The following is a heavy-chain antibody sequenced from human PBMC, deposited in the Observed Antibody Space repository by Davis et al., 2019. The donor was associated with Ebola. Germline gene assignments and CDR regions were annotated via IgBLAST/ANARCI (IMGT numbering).Heavy chain of an antibody. V-gene: IGHV3-30-3*01. D-gene: IGHD1-1*01. Sequence: PGGSLRLSCAASGFTFSSYAMHWVRQAPGKGLEWVAVISYDGSNKYYADSVKGRFTISRDNSKNTLYLQMNSLRAEDTAVYYCARDPQYLNWNDERGWFDPWGQGTLVTVSS. J-gene: IGHJ5*02. CDR3: ARDPQYLNWNDERGWFDP. CDR1: GFTFSSYA. CDR2: ISYDGSNK.